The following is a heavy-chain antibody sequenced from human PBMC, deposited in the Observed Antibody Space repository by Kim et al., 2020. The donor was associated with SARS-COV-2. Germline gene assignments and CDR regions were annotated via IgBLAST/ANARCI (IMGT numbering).Heavy chain of an antibody. CDR3: ARSRGGSYEDAFDI. D-gene: IGHD1-26*01. Sequence: ADSVKGRFNISRDNYKNTLYLQMNSMRAEDTAVYYCARSRGGSYEDAFDIWGQGTMVTVSS. V-gene: IGHV3-30*01. J-gene: IGHJ3*02.